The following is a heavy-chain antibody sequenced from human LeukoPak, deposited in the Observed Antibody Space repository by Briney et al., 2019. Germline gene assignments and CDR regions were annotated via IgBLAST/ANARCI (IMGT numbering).Heavy chain of an antibody. Sequence: SQTLSLTCGISGDSVSSNSAAWNWIRQSPSRGLEWLGRTYYRSKWYSDYAISLKSRMTVNPDTSKNQFSLQLNSVTPEDTAVYYCARGGSYDSPLNIWGQGTMVTVSS. CDR1: GDSVSSNSAA. D-gene: IGHD3-22*01. J-gene: IGHJ3*02. V-gene: IGHV6-1*01. CDR3: ARGGSYDSPLNI. CDR2: TYYRSKWYS.